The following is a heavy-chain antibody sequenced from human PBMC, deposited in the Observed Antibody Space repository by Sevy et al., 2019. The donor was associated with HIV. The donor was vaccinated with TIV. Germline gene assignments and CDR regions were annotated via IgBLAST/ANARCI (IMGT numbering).Heavy chain of an antibody. J-gene: IGHJ6*02. CDR1: GDSVSSNSAA. D-gene: IGHD6-19*01. CDR3: ASAAVEAGTYYYFYYGMDV. CDR2: TYYRSKWYN. Sequence: SQTLSLTCAISGDSVSSNSAAWNWIRQSPSRGLEWLGRTYYRSKWYNDYAVSVKSRITINPDTSKNQFSLQLNSVTPEDTAVYYCASAAVEAGTYYYFYYGMDVWGQGTTVTVSS. V-gene: IGHV6-1*01.